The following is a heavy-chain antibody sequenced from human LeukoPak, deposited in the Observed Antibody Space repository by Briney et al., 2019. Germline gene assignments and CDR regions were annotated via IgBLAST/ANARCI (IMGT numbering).Heavy chain of an antibody. CDR2: INHSGST. J-gene: IGHJ4*02. CDR1: GGSFSGYY. D-gene: IGHD2-2*01. Sequence: SETLSLTCAVYGGSFSGYYWSWIRQPPGKGLEWIGEINHSGSTNYNPSLKSRVTISVDTSKNQFSLKLSSATAADTAVYYCARPRPYCSSTSCYFDYWGQGTLVTVSS. CDR3: ARPRPYCSSTSCYFDY. V-gene: IGHV4-34*01.